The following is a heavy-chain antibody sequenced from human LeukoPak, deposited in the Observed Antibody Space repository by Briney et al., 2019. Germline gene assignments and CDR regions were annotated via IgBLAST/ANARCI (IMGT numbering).Heavy chain of an antibody. CDR3: ARVQYDYVWGSYRKGYYYYYMDV. V-gene: IGHV3-11*01. CDR1: GFTFSDYY. Sequence: GGSLRLSCAASGFTFSDYYMSWIRQAPGKGLEWVSYISSSGGTIYYADSVKGRFTISRDNAKNSLYLQMNSLRAEDTAVYYCARVQYDYVWGSYRKGYYYYYMDVWGKGTTVTISS. J-gene: IGHJ6*03. D-gene: IGHD3-16*02. CDR2: ISSSGGTI.